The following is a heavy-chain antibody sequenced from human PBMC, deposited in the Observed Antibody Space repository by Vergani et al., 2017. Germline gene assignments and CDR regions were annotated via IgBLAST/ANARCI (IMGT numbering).Heavy chain of an antibody. D-gene: IGHD6-6*01. Sequence: QVQLVQSGAEVKKPGASVKVSCKVSGYTLTELSMHWVRQAPGKGLEWMGGFDPEDGETIYAQKFQGRVTITEDTSTDTAYMELSSLRSEDTAVYYCATHGIAARGDAFDIWGQGTMVTVSS. V-gene: IGHV1-24*01. J-gene: IGHJ3*02. CDR1: GYTLTELS. CDR3: ATHGIAARGDAFDI. CDR2: FDPEDGET.